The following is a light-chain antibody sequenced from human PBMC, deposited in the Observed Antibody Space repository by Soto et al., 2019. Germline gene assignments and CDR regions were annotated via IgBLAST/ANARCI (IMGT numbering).Light chain of an antibody. J-gene: IGKJ1*01. CDR3: QQYYSYPHT. CDR1: QGISSY. CDR2: AAS. Sequence: AIRITQSPSSFSASTGDRVTITCRASQGISSYLAWYQQKPGKAPKLLIYAASTLQSGVPSRFSGSGSGTDFTLTISCLQSEDFATYYCQQYYSYPHTFGQGTRWIS. V-gene: IGKV1-8*01.